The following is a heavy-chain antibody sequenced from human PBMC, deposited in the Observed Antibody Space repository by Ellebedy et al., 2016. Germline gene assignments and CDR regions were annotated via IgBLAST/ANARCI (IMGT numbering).Heavy chain of an antibody. V-gene: IGHV3-23*01. Sequence: GESLKISXTGSGYIFNSFAMSWVRQAPGGGLEWVSTISAGGDITFSADSVKGRFTISRDNSRDTLYLQMNSLRAEDTAVYYCYYGHYSGFWGQGTLVTVSS. CDR2: ISAGGDIT. CDR3: YYGHYSGF. J-gene: IGHJ4*02. CDR1: GYIFNSFA. D-gene: IGHD4-17*01.